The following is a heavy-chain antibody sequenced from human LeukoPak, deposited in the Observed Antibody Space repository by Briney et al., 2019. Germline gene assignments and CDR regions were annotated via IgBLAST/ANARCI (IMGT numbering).Heavy chain of an antibody. CDR3: VRLSWELGDGGVT. CDR2: ISHDGKNQ. V-gene: IGHV3-30*07. J-gene: IGHJ5*02. CDR1: GFTLSDYA. Sequence: GGSLRLSCAASGFTLSDYAMHWVRQAPGKGLEWLGVISHDGKNQRYADSVKGRFTISRDNAKNTLYLQMNSLRAEDTAVYYCVRLSWELGDGGVTWGQGTLVTVSS. D-gene: IGHD1-26*01.